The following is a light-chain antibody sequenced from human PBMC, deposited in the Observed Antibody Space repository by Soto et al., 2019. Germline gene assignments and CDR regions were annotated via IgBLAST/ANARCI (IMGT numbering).Light chain of an antibody. CDR1: QSVSSSY. J-gene: IGKJ1*01. Sequence: DIVLTQSPGTLSLSPGERATLSCRASQSVSSSYLAWYQQKPGQAPRLLIYGASNRATGIPDRFSGSGSGTDFTLTISRLEPEDFAVYYCQQYGSSPETFGQGNKVDIK. CDR3: QQYGSSPET. V-gene: IGKV3-20*01. CDR2: GAS.